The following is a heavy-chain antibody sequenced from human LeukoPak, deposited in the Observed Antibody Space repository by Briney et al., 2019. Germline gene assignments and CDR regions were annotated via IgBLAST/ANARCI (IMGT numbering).Heavy chain of an antibody. Sequence: GGSLRLSCAASGFTFSSYWMSWVRQAPGKGREGVANIKQDGSEKYYVDSVKGRFTISRDNAKNSLYLQMNSLRAEDTAVYYCARDWGYSSGWYVDYWGQGTLVTVSS. CDR3: ARDWGYSSGWYVDY. CDR1: GFTFSSYW. D-gene: IGHD6-19*01. J-gene: IGHJ4*02. CDR2: IKQDGSEK. V-gene: IGHV3-7*01.